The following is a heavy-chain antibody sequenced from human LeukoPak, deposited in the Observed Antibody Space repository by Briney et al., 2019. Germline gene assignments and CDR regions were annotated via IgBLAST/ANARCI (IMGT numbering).Heavy chain of an antibody. D-gene: IGHD2-2*01. CDR1: GGTFSSYA. Sequence: AASVKVSCKASGGTFSSYAISWVRQAPGQGLEWMGGIIPIFGTANYAQKFQGRVTITADESTSTAYMELSSLRSEDTAVYYCARRANCSSTSCQPFSYNWFDPWSQGTLVTVSS. J-gene: IGHJ5*02. V-gene: IGHV1-69*13. CDR2: IIPIFGTA. CDR3: ARRANCSSTSCQPFSYNWFDP.